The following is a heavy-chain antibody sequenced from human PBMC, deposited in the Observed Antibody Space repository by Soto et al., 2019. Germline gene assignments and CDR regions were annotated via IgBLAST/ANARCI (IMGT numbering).Heavy chain of an antibody. CDR3: ARVRRGFDTSGPVDY. CDR2: IYYSGST. CDR1: GGSISSYD. J-gene: IGHJ4*02. Sequence: SETRSLTCTVSGGSISSYDWSWIRQPPGKGLEWIGHIYYSGSTNYSPSLKSRVTISVDRSRNQFSLKLNSVTAADTAVYYCARVRRGFDTSGPVDYWGQGTLVTVSS. D-gene: IGHD3-22*01. V-gene: IGHV4-59*12.